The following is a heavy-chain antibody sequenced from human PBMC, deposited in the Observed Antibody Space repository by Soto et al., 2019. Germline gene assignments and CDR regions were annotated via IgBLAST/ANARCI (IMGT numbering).Heavy chain of an antibody. V-gene: IGHV4-30-4*01. Sequence: SETLSLTCTVSGGSISSGDYYWSWIRQPPGKGLEWIGYIYYSGSTYYNPSLKSRVTISVDTSKNQFSPKLSSVTAADTAVYYCARAGSIAAMNWFDPWGQGTLVTVSS. J-gene: IGHJ5*02. CDR1: GGSISSGDYY. CDR3: ARAGSIAAMNWFDP. CDR2: IYYSGST. D-gene: IGHD6-6*01.